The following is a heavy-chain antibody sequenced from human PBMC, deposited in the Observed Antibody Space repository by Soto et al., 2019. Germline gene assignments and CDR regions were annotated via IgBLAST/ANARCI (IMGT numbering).Heavy chain of an antibody. V-gene: IGHV1-69*19. CDR3: ATSEGEYNWNTPMLRYDAMDV. Sequence: QVHLVQSGAELKTPGSSVKVSCQTSGATFSRRSINWVRQAPGQGLEWVGGVIPMYRTPHYAQKLQGRVTITASESTRTVFMELSDLRFEETAVYYCATSEGEYNWNTPMLRYDAMDVWDQGTAVIVS. J-gene: IGHJ6*02. D-gene: IGHD1-20*01. CDR1: GATFSRRS. CDR2: VIPMYRTP.